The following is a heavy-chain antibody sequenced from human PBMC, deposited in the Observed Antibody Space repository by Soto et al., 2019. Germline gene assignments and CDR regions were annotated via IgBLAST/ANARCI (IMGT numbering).Heavy chain of an antibody. CDR2: FNKEGSGI. Sequence: DVQLVESGGGSVQPGGSLRLSCAASGFTFSSYWMHWVRQAPGKGLVWVSRFNKEGSGIDYADFVTGRFTISRDNAKNTLILQRSSLRVEDTAVYYGVGTGSASYWGQGTLVTVSP. CDR3: VGTGSASY. J-gene: IGHJ4*02. D-gene: IGHD3-9*01. CDR1: GFTFSSYW. V-gene: IGHV3-74*01.